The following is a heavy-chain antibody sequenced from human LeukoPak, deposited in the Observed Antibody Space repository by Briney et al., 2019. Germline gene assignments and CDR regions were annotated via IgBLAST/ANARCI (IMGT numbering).Heavy chain of an antibody. D-gene: IGHD2-2*02. V-gene: IGHV3-66*02. CDR3: ARHKAHIVVVPAAIGD. J-gene: IGHJ4*02. CDR2: IYSGGST. CDR1: GFTVSSNY. Sequence: GGSLRLSCAASGFTVSSNYMSWVRQAPGKGLEWVSVIYSGGSTYYADSVKGRFTISRDNSKNTLYLQMNSLRAEDTAVYYCARHKAHIVVVPAAIGDWGQGTLVTVSS.